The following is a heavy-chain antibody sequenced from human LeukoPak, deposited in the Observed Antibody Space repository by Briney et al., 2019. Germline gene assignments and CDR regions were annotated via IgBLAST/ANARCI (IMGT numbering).Heavy chain of an antibody. Sequence: SGGSLRLSCAASGFTFSSYGMHWVRRAPGKGLEWVALISYDGSNEYYADSVKGRFTISRDKSKNTLYLQMNSLRAEDTAAYYCAKDRSSSWTWTIDYWGQGTLVTVSS. J-gene: IGHJ4*02. CDR2: ISYDGSNE. V-gene: IGHV3-30*18. D-gene: IGHD6-13*01. CDR1: GFTFSSYG. CDR3: AKDRSSSWTWTIDY.